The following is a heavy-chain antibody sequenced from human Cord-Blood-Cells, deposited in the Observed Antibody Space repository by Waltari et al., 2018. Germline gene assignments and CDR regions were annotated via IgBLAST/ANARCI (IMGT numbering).Heavy chain of an antibody. J-gene: IGHJ3*02. D-gene: IGHD2-2*01. Sequence: QVQLQQWGAGLLKPSETLSLTCAVYGGSFSGYYWSWIRQPPGKGLGWIGEINHSGSTNYTPSLKSRVTISVDTSKNHFSLKLVSVTAADTAVYYCASVLWGYCSSTSCYWAFDIWGQGTMVTVSS. V-gene: IGHV4-34*01. CDR3: ASVLWGYCSSTSCYWAFDI. CDR1: GGSFSGYY. CDR2: INHSGST.